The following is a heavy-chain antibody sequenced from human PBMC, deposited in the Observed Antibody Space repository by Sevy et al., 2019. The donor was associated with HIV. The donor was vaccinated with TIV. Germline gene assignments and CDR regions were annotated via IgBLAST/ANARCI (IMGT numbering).Heavy chain of an antibody. CDR3: VRDRFYGGDSVTFAGDF. CDR2: INPYSGGT. V-gene: IGHV1-2*02. Sequence: ASVKVSCKASGYTFTSYAMHWVRQAPGQRLEWMGWINPYSGGTHYAQKFQGRVTLTRDTSISVAYMDLTSLRSNDTAVYYCVRDRFYGGDSVTFAGDFWGQGTLVTVSS. D-gene: IGHD2-21*02. J-gene: IGHJ4*02. CDR1: GYTFTSYA.